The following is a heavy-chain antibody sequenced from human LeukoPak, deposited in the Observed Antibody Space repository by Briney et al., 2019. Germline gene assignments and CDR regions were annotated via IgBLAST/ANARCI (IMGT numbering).Heavy chain of an antibody. D-gene: IGHD3-22*01. V-gene: IGHV3-48*03. J-gene: IGHJ4*02. CDR1: GFTFDSSE. Sequence: PGGSLRLSCAASGFTFDSSEMNWVRQAPGKGLEWLSYISTSGSAMYYADSVRGRFTISRDNAKNSLYLQMNSLRPEDTAVYHCARETHDSSGYKDFDYWGQGTLVTVSS. CDR3: ARETHDSSGYKDFDY. CDR2: ISTSGSAM.